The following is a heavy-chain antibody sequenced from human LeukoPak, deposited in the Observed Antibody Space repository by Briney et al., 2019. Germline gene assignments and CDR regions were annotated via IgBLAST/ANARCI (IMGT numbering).Heavy chain of an antibody. J-gene: IGHJ4*02. D-gene: IGHD5-18*01. V-gene: IGHV3-23*01. Sequence: GGSLRLSCAASGFTFRSYAMSWVRQAPGKGLEWVSAISGSGGSTYYADSVKGRFTISRDNSKNTLYLQMNSLRAEDTAVYYCARGGYSYGPAPFDYWGQGTLVTVSS. CDR1: GFTFRSYA. CDR2: ISGSGGST. CDR3: ARGGYSYGPAPFDY.